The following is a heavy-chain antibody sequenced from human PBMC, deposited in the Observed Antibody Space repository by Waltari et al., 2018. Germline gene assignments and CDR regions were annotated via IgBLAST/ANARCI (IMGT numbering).Heavy chain of an antibody. CDR1: GLIFSVRT. CDR2: ISSRSHYI. D-gene: IGHD3-9*01. CDR3: VSDLRESRYMNFYDQ. V-gene: IGHV3-21*02. Sequence: EVRLVESGGGLVRPGGSLRLSCATSGLIFSVRTMAWVRQAPGKGLEWVSSISSRSHYIYYAEAVRGRFTISRDNARNSVYLQMDSLRVGDTALYYCVSDLRESRYMNFYDQWGLGTLVTVSS. J-gene: IGHJ4*02.